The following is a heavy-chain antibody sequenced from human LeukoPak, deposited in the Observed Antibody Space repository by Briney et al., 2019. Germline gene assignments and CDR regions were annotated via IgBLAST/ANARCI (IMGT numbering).Heavy chain of an antibody. Sequence: GGSLRLSCAASGFTFSGYPMIWVRQAPGKGLEWVSGMSGSGGNTYYADSVKGRFTISRDKSKNTLYVQMNNQRAEDTAVYYCAKGRNGYYNLDSWGQGTLVTVSS. CDR2: MSGSGGNT. CDR3: AKGRNGYYNLDS. J-gene: IGHJ4*02. V-gene: IGHV3-23*01. CDR1: GFTFSGYP. D-gene: IGHD3-9*01.